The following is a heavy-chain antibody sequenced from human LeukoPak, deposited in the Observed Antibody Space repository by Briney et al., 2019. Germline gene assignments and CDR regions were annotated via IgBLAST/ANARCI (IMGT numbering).Heavy chain of an antibody. V-gene: IGHV3-48*01. CDR2: ISSSGSTI. Sequence: GGSLRLSCAASGFTFSSYSMNWVRQAPGKGLEWVSYISSSGSTIYYADSVKGRFTISRDNAKNSLYLQMNSLRAEDTAVYYCARDGGYSRLTWFDPWGQGTLVTVSS. CDR3: ARDGGYSRLTWFDP. D-gene: IGHD2-21*01. J-gene: IGHJ5*02. CDR1: GFTFSSYS.